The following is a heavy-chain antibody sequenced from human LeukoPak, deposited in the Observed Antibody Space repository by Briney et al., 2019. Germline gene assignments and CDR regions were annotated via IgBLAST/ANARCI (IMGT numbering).Heavy chain of an antibody. CDR1: GYTFPSYY. CDR3: ARGGSSRFGY. J-gene: IGHJ4*02. V-gene: IGHV1-46*01. CDR2: INPNGGST. D-gene: IGHD1-26*01. Sequence: VSVKVSCKASGYTFPSYYMHWVRQAPGQALEWMGIINPNGGSTSYAQKFQGRVTMTRDTSTSTVYMELSSLRSEDTAVYYCARGGSSRFGYWGQGTLVTVSS.